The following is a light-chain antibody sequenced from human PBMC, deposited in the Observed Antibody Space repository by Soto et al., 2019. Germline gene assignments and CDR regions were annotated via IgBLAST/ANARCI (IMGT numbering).Light chain of an antibody. CDR1: SSAVGGYSL. V-gene: IGLV2-23*01. Sequence: QSALTQPASVSGSPGQSITVSCTGTSSAVGGYSLVSWYHQNPGNAPKLVIYEGTKRPSGVSNRLSGSKSGNTASLTISGLQAEDEGDYYCCSYTSSTVILGGGTKLTVL. J-gene: IGLJ2*01. CDR3: CSYTSSTVI. CDR2: EGT.